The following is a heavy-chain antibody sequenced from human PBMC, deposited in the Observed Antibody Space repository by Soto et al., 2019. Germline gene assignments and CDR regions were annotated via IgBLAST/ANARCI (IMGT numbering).Heavy chain of an antibody. Sequence: GGSLRLSCAASGFTFRSYSMNWVRQAPGKGLEWVSYISSSSSTIYYADSVKGRFTISRDNAKNSLYLQMNSLRAEDTAVYYCARAGGFDWLYGGGYFDYWSQGTLVTVSS. CDR2: ISSSSSTI. J-gene: IGHJ4*02. CDR3: ARAGGFDWLYGGGYFDY. CDR1: GFTFRSYS. V-gene: IGHV3-48*01. D-gene: IGHD3-9*01.